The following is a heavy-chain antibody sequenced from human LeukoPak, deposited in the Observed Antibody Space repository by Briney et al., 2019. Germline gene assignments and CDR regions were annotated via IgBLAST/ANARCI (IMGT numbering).Heavy chain of an antibody. CDR3: ARTAVTPGSSDAFDI. J-gene: IGHJ3*02. D-gene: IGHD4-17*01. CDR2: IYDIGST. V-gene: IGHV3-53*01. CDR1: GFTVSSNY. Sequence: GGSLRLSCAASGFTVSSNYMSWVRQAPGTGLEWVSIIYDIGSTYYADPVKGRFTISRDNSRNTLYLQLNSLRAEDTAVYYCARTAVTPGSSDAFDIWGQGTMVTVSS.